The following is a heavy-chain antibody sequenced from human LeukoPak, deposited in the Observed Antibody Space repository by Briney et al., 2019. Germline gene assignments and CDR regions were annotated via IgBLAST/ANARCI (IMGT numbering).Heavy chain of an antibody. CDR2: INWNGGST. D-gene: IGHD2-2*01. CDR1: GFTFDDYG. CDR3: ARQGPAAVYYYYYYYMDV. Sequence: GGSLRLSCAASGFTFDDYGMSWVRQAPGKGLEWGSGINWNGGSTGYADSVKGRFTISRDNAKNPLYLQMNSLRAEDTALYYCARQGPAAVYYYYYYYMDVWGKGTTVTVSS. J-gene: IGHJ6*03. V-gene: IGHV3-20*04.